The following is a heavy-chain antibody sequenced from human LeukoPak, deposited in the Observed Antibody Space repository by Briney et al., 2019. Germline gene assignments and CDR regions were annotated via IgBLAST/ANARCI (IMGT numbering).Heavy chain of an antibody. Sequence: GASVKVSCKASGYTFTSYDINWVRQATGQGLEWMGWMNPNSGNTGYAQKFQGRVTMTRNTSISTAYMELSSLRSEDTAVYYYARITYYYDSSGYGPVGWFDPWGQGTLVTVSS. D-gene: IGHD3-22*01. J-gene: IGHJ5*02. CDR1: GYTFTSYD. V-gene: IGHV1-8*01. CDR2: MNPNSGNT. CDR3: ARITYYYDSSGYGPVGWFDP.